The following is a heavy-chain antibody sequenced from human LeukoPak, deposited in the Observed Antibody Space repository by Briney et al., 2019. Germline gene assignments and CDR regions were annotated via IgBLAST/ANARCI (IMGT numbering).Heavy chain of an antibody. CDR1: GSSISSYY. D-gene: IGHD6-13*01. J-gene: IGHJ4*02. V-gene: IGHV4-59*12. Sequence: KPSETLSLTCTVSGSSISSYYWSWIRQPPEKGLEWIGYIYYSGSTNYNPSLKSRVTISVDKSKNQFSLKLSSVTAADTAVYYCARDLRQQLVLGYWGQGTLVTVSS. CDR2: IYYSGST. CDR3: ARDLRQQLVLGY.